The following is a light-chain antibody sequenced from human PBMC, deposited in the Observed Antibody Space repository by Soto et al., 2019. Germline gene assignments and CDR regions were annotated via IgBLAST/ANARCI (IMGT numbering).Light chain of an antibody. CDR3: LVSYTGARV. Sequence: QTVVTQEPSLTASPGGTVTLTCGSSTGAVTSGHYPYWFQQKPGQAPRTLIYDTNNKLSWTPARFSGSLVGDKAVLTLSGAQAEDEAEYYCLVSYTGARVFGGGTKLTVL. V-gene: IGLV7-46*01. CDR1: TGAVTSGHY. J-gene: IGLJ2*01. CDR2: DTN.